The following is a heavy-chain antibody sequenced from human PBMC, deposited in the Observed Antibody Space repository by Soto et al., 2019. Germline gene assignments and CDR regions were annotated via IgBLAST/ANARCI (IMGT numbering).Heavy chain of an antibody. CDR2: IYTSGST. D-gene: IGHD2-15*01. J-gene: IGHJ6*02. V-gene: IGHV4-4*07. CDR3: ARDGGTVVAAAQPYYYYYYGIDV. Sequence: SETLSLTCTVSGGSISSYYWSWIRQPAGKGLEWIGRIYTSGSTNYNPSLKRRVTMSVDTYKNQSSLKMRSATAADTAVYYCARDGGTVVAAAQPYYYYYYGIDVWGQGTTVTVSS. CDR1: GGSISSYY.